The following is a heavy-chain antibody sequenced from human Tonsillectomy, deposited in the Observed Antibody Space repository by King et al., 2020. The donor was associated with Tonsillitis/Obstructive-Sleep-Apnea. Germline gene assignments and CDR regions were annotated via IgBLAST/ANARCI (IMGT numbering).Heavy chain of an antibody. CDR3: ARGLGTTYSSGQGYYGMDV. Sequence: QVQLVESGTEVKKPGASVKVSCKASGYTFTDYYMYWVRQAPGQGLEWMGWINPNSGGTNYAQKFQGRVTMTRDTSISTAYMELSRLRPDDTALYYCARGLGTTYSSGQGYYGMDVWGQGTTVTVSS. CDR2: INPNSGGT. V-gene: IGHV1-2*02. CDR1: GYTFTDYY. J-gene: IGHJ6*02. D-gene: IGHD6-25*01.